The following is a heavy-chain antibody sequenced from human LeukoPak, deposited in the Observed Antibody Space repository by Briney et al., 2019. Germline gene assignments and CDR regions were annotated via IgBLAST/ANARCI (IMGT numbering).Heavy chain of an antibody. CDR3: ARVRGYSGYDSWVRYFDY. J-gene: IGHJ4*02. CDR2: ISSSSSTI. CDR1: GFTFSSYS. Sequence: GGSLRLSCAASGFTFSSYSMNWVRQAPGKGLEWVSDISSSSSTIYYADSVKGRFTISRDNAKNSLYLQMNSLRAEDTAVYCCARVRGYSGYDSWVRYFDYWGQGTLVTVSS. D-gene: IGHD5-12*01. V-gene: IGHV3-48*01.